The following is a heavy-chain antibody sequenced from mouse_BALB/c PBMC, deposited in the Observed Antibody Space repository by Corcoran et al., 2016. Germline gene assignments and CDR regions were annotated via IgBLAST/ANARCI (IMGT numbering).Heavy chain of an antibody. Sequence: DVQLQESGPGLVKPSQSLSLTCSVTGYSITRGYYWNWIRQFPGNKLELMGYISYDGSNNYNPSLKNRISSTRDTSKNQFFLKLNSVTTEDTATYYCATLLRPFDYWGQGTTLTVSS. D-gene: IGHD1-2*01. CDR1: GYSITRGYY. J-gene: IGHJ2*01. CDR3: ATLLRPFDY. CDR2: ISYDGSN. V-gene: IGHV3-6*02.